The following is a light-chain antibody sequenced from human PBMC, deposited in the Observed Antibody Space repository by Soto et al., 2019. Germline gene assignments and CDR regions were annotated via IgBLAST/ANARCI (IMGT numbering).Light chain of an antibody. J-gene: IGKJ5*01. CDR3: QQYNNWTIT. V-gene: IGKV3-15*01. Sequence: EIVMTQAPATLSVSPGERSTLSCRASQSVRRGLDWYQQKPGQAPRLLIYGASTRATGVPARLSGSGYGTEFTLTISSMKSEDFEVYYCQQYNNWTITFGQGTRLEIK. CDR2: GAS. CDR1: QSVRRG.